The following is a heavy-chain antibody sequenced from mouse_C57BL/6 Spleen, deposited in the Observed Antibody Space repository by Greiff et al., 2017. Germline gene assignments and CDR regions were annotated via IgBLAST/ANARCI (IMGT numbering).Heavy chain of an antibody. CDR2: ISYDGSN. CDR1: GYSITSGYY. J-gene: IGHJ3*01. V-gene: IGHV3-6*01. Sequence: EVKLVESGPGLVKPSQSLSLTCSVTGYSITSGYYWNWIRQFPGNKLEWMGYISYDGSNNYNPSLKNRISITRDTSKNQFFLKLNSVTTEDTATYYCARGEDYSNPFAYWGQGTLVTVSA. CDR3: ARGEDYSNPFAY. D-gene: IGHD2-5*01.